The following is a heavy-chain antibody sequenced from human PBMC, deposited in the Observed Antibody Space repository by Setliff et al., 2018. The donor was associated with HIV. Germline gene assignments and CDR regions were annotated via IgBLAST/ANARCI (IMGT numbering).Heavy chain of an antibody. D-gene: IGHD5-12*01. Sequence: SETLSLTCAVYGGSFSEYYWSWIRQSSGKGLEWIGEINHSGSTHYNPPLKSRATISVDTPKNQFSLRLNSVTAADTAVYYCARGATLLPGYSDRWEYFYMDVWGKGTTVTVSS. V-gene: IGHV4-34*01. CDR2: INHSGST. CDR1: GGSFSEYY. CDR3: ARGATLLPGYSDRWEYFYMDV. J-gene: IGHJ6*03.